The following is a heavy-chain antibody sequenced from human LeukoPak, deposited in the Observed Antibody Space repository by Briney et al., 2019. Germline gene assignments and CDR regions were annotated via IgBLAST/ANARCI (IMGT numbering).Heavy chain of an antibody. J-gene: IGHJ4*02. CDR1: GFTFSSYA. CDR2: ISSNRGST. V-gene: IGHV3-64*02. Sequence: GGSLRLSCAASGFTFSSYAMHWVRQAPGKGLEYVSAISSNRGSTFYADSVKGRFTISRDNSKNTLYLQMGSLRSEDMAVYYCARAFGAENFDYWGQGTLVTVSS. D-gene: IGHD1-26*01. CDR3: ARAFGAENFDY.